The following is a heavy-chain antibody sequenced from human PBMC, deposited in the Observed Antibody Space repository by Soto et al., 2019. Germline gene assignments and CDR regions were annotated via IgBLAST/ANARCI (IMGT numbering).Heavy chain of an antibody. CDR2: IYYSGDT. D-gene: IGHD1-26*01. Sequence: QVQLQESGPGLVKPSQTLSLTCTVSGGSIISGGYYWSWIRQHPGKGLEWIGYIYYSGDTYYNPSLESRLIMSLDTSKNQFSLKLTSVTAADTAVYYCARGMWENNWFDPWGQGTLVTVSS. J-gene: IGHJ5*02. V-gene: IGHV4-31*03. CDR3: ARGMWENNWFDP. CDR1: GGSIISGGYY.